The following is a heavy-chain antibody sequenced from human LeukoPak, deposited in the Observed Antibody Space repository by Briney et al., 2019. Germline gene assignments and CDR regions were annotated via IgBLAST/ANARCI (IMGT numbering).Heavy chain of an antibody. Sequence: ASVKVSCKASGYTFTGYYMHWVRQAPGQGLEWMGRINPNSGGTNYAQKFQGRVTMTRDTSISTAYMELSRLRSDDTAVYYCARARGVYCSSTSCRTYNWFDPWGQGTLVTVS. CDR1: GYTFTGYY. V-gene: IGHV1-2*06. J-gene: IGHJ5*02. CDR3: ARARGVYCSSTSCRTYNWFDP. D-gene: IGHD2-2*01. CDR2: INPNSGGT.